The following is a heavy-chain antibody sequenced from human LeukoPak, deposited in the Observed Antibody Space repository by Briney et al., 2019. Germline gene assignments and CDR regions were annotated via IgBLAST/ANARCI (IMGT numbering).Heavy chain of an antibody. CDR2: IYYSGNT. V-gene: IGHV4-39*07. D-gene: IGHD1-26*01. Sequence: SETLSLTCTVSGGSVSSSNYYWGWVRQPPGKGLEWIGIIYYSGNTFYNPSLKSRVTISVDTSKNQFSLKLSSVTAADTAVYYCVGGSSIGGSYFPNWFDPWGQGTLVTVSS. CDR1: GGSVSSSNYY. CDR3: VGGSSIGGSYFPNWFDP. J-gene: IGHJ5*02.